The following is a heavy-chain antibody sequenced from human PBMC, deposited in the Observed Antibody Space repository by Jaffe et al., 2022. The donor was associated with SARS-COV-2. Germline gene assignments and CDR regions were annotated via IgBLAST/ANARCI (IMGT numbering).Heavy chain of an antibody. CDR3: AKGGAARHYFDY. CDR1: GFTFDDYT. J-gene: IGHJ4*02. V-gene: IGHV3-43*01. CDR2: ISWDGGST. Sequence: EVQLVESGGVVVQPGGSLRLSCAASGFTFDDYTMHWVRQAPGKGLEWVSLISWDGGSTYYADSVKGRFTISRDNSKNSLYLQMNSLRTEDTALYYCAKGGAARHYFDYWGQGTLVTVSS. D-gene: IGHD6-6*01.